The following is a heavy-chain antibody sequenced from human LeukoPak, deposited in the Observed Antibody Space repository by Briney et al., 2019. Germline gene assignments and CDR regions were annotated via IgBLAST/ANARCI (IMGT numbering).Heavy chain of an antibody. CDR1: GFTFDDYA. CDR3: AKSAARPGWYLDL. V-gene: IGHV3-9*03. CDR2: ISWNSGSI. J-gene: IGHJ2*01. Sequence: PGGSLKLSCAASGFTFDDYAMHWVRQAPGKGLEWVSGISWNSGSIGYADSVKGRFTISRDNAKNSLYLQMNSLRAEDMALYYCAKSAARPGWYLDLWGRGTLVTVSS. D-gene: IGHD6-6*01.